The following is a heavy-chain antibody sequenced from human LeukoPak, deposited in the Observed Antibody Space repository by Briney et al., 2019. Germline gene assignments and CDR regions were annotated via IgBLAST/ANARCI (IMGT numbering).Heavy chain of an antibody. CDR1: GGSISSSSYY. V-gene: IGHV4-39*02. CDR3: ATDRPYYDSSGYYRGPSSTFDY. CDR2: IYYSGST. Sequence: PSETLSLTCTVSGGSISSSSYYWGWIRQPPGKGLEWIGSIYYSGSTYYNPSLKSRVTISVDTSKNQFSLKLSSVTAADTAVYYCATDRPYYDSSGYYRGPSSTFDYWGQGTLVTVSS. J-gene: IGHJ4*02. D-gene: IGHD3-22*01.